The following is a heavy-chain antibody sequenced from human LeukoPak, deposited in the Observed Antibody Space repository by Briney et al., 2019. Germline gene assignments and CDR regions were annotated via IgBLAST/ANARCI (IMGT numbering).Heavy chain of an antibody. Sequence: GGSLRLSCAASGFTYSSYWMRWVRHAPGKGLVWVGHINSDGSSTTYADSVRGRFTISRDNAKNSLYLQMNSLRAEDTALYFCARGVGYCSSSRCSPGYYMDVWGQGTTVTVFS. CDR2: INSDGSST. CDR3: ARGVGYCSSSRCSPGYYMDV. V-gene: IGHV3-74*01. D-gene: IGHD2-15*01. J-gene: IGHJ6*03. CDR1: GFTYSSYW.